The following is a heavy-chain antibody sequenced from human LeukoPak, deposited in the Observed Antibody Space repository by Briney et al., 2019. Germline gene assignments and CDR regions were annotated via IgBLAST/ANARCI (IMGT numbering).Heavy chain of an antibody. J-gene: IGHJ4*02. V-gene: IGHV3-7*03. CDR1: GFTFSSYG. CDR2: IKQDGSEK. Sequence: PGGSLRLSCAASGFTFSSYGMHWVRQAPGKGLEWVANIKQDGSEKYYVDSVKGRFTISRDNAKNSLYLQMNSLRAEDTALYYCASGGIYYGAAFDFWGQGSLVTVSA. D-gene: IGHD1-26*01. CDR3: ASGGIYYGAAFDF.